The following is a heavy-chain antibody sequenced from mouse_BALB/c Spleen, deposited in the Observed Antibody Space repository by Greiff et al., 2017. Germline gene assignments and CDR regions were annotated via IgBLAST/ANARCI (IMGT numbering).Heavy chain of an antibody. J-gene: IGHJ2*01. CDR1: GFSLTSYG. V-gene: IGHV2-2*02. CDR2: IWSGGST. Sequence: VQVVESGPGLVQPSQSLSITCTVSGFSLTSYGVHWVRQSPGKGLEWLGVIWSGGSTDYNAAFISRLSISKDNSKSQVFFKMNSLQANDTAIYYCASYDGYYLDYWGQGTTLTVSS. CDR3: ASYDGYYLDY. D-gene: IGHD2-3*01.